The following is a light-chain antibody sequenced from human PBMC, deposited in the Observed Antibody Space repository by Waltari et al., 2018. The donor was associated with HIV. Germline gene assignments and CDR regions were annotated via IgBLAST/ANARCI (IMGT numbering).Light chain of an antibody. CDR2: KSS. Sequence: IQMTQSPSVLSASVCDRLTITCRASQNVDSWLAWYQQRPGRAPKLLIYKSSTLEYGVPARFTGSGSGTNFTLTINSLHPDDFATYYCQQYNSDFYTFGLGTRLDLK. CDR1: QNVDSW. V-gene: IGKV1-5*03. CDR3: QQYNSDFYT. J-gene: IGKJ2*01.